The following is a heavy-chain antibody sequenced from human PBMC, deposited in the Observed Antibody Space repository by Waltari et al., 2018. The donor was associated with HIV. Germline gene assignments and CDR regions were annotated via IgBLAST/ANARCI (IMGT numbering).Heavy chain of an antibody. J-gene: IGHJ4*02. CDR1: GFTFSSYW. Sequence: EVQLVESGGGLVQPGGSLRLSCAASGFTFSSYWMSWVRQAPGKGLDWVANIKQDGSEKYYVDSGKGRFTISRDNAKNALYLQMNSLRAEDTAVYYCATAGYDFWSGYDDYWGQGTLVTVSS. V-gene: IGHV3-7*01. CDR3: ATAGYDFWSGYDDY. D-gene: IGHD3-3*01. CDR2: IKQDGSEK.